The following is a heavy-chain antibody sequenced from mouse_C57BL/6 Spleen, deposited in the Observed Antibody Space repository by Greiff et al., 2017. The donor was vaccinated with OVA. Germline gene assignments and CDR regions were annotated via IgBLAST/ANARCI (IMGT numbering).Heavy chain of an antibody. CDR3: ARRATVVATPYAMDY. CDR1: GFTFSDYG. J-gene: IGHJ4*01. D-gene: IGHD1-1*01. V-gene: IGHV5-17*01. CDR2: ISSGSSTI. Sequence: EVQGVESGGGLVKPGGSLKLSCAASGFTFSDYGMHWVRQAPEKGLEWVAYISSGSSTIYYADTVKGRFTISRDNAKNTLFLQMTSLRSEDTAMYYCARRATVVATPYAMDYWGQGTSVTVSS.